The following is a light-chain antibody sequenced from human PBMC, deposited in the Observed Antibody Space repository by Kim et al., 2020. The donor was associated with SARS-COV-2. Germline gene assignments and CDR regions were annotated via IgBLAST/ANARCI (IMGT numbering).Light chain of an antibody. V-gene: IGKV1-12*01. CDR2: GAF. CDR1: QDVIRY. CDR3: QQANIFPLT. Sequence: ASVGDRVTITCRASQDVIRYLAWYQQRPGTAPKVLIYGAFNLHSGVPSRFSGSGSGTNFTLTISSLQPEDFATYYCQQANIFPLTFGGGTKVDIK. J-gene: IGKJ4*01.